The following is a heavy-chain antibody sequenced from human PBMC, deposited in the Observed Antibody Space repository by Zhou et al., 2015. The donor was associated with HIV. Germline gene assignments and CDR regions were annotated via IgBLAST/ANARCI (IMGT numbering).Heavy chain of an antibody. Sequence: EVQVVESGGGLVQPGGSLRLSCAASGFSFVDAWMSWVRQAPGKGLDWVSVIYSVGNTYYADSVEGRFTISRDKSKNTLYLQMNSLRAEDTAVYYCARGPYSSGPGGFDHWGQGTLVTVSS. J-gene: IGHJ4*02. CDR3: ARGPYSSGPGGFDH. V-gene: IGHV3-66*01. CDR2: IYSVGNT. CDR1: GFSFVDAW. D-gene: IGHD6-19*01.